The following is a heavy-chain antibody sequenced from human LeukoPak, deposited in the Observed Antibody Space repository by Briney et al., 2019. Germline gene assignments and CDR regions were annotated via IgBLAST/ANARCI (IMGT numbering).Heavy chain of an antibody. Sequence: SSETLSLTCTVSGDSISSVNYYWGWIRQPPGKGLEWIGSIYYSGSAYYNPSLKSRVTISVDTSRNQFSLKLNSVTAADTAVYYCTKEEEMILHYWGQGALVTVSS. CDR1: GDSISSVNYY. D-gene: IGHD3-16*01. CDR3: TKEEEMILHY. CDR2: IYYSGSA. J-gene: IGHJ4*02. V-gene: IGHV4-39*01.